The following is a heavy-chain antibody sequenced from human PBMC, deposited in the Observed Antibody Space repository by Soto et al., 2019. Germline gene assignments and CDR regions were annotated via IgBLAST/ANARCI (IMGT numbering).Heavy chain of an antibody. CDR1: GYSFTNYA. J-gene: IGHJ6*02. CDR3: AKDLNRLFYYYGMDV. V-gene: IGHV1-18*04. CDR2: ISVYNGNI. D-gene: IGHD2-21*01. Sequence: ASVKVSCKASGYSFTNYAINWVRQAPGQGLEWMGWISVYNGNINYAQRFQGRVTMTTDTSTNTAYMELRSLRSDDTAVYYCAKDLNRLFYYYGMDVWGQGTTVTVSS.